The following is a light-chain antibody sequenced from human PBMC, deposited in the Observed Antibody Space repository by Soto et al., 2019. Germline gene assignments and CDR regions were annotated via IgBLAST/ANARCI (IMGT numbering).Light chain of an antibody. CDR2: GAS. CDR1: QSVGSN. CDR3: QQYKDWRT. Sequence: EIVMTQSPATLSVSPGERVTLSCRASQSVGSNLAWYQQKPGQTPRLLVFGASTRATGIPARFSGSGSGTDFTLTISSLQSEDFAVYYCQQYKDWRTFGQGTKVEIK. J-gene: IGKJ1*01. V-gene: IGKV3-15*01.